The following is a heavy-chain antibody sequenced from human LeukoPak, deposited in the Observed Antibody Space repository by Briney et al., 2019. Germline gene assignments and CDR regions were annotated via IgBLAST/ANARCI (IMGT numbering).Heavy chain of an antibody. D-gene: IGHD2-2*03. V-gene: IGHV3-64D*06. Sequence: PGGSLRLSCSASGFTFSNHAMYWVRQAPGKGLEYVASMSSNGDSIYYADSVKGRFTISRDNSKNTLYLQMSSLRAENTAVYYCVKGGYCSKTNCHFQHWGQGTLVTVSS. CDR1: GFTFSNHA. CDR3: VKGGYCSKTNCHFQH. CDR2: MSSNGDSI. J-gene: IGHJ1*01.